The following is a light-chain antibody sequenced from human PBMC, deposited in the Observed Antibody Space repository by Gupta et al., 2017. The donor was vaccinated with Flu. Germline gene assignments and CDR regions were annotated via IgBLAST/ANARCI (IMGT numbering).Light chain of an antibody. V-gene: IGKV3-15*01. CDR1: QSVSSN. J-gene: IGKJ2*01. CDR3: QLDNNWQKYT. Sequence: EIVMTQSPATLSVSPGERATLSCRASQSVSSNLAWYQQKPGQAPRLLIYGASTRATGIPARFRGSGYGTECTLTISSLQSEDCAVDDCQLDNNWQKYTCGQGTKLEIK. CDR2: GAS.